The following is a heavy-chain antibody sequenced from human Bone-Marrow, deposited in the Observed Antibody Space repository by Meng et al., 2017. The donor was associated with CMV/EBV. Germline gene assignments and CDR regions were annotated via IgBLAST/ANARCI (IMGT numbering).Heavy chain of an antibody. CDR3: ARDLGSGSYYYYYGMDV. J-gene: IGHJ6*01. CDR1: GGTFSSYA. D-gene: IGHD1-26*01. Sequence: KVSCKASGGTFSSYAISWVRQAPGQGLEWMGGIIPILGIANYAQKFQGRVTITADKSTSTAYMELSSLRSEDTAVYYCARDLGSGSYYYYYGMDVWGQGTTVTVSS. V-gene: IGHV1-69*10. CDR2: IIPILGIA.